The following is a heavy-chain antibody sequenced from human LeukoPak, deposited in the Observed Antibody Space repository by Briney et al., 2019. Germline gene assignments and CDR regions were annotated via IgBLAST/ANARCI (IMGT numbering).Heavy chain of an antibody. CDR2: ITYSGST. V-gene: IGHV4-59*12. CDR1: GGSISNYF. D-gene: IGHD3-9*01. J-gene: IGHJ4*02. CDR3: ASSSDILTGYYSGFPYYFDY. Sequence: PSETLSLTCTVSGGSISNYFWSWIRQPPGKGLEWIGFITYSGSTDHSPSLKSRVTISVDTSKNQFSLKLSSVTAADTAVYYCASSSDILTGYYSGFPYYFDYWGQGTLVTVSS.